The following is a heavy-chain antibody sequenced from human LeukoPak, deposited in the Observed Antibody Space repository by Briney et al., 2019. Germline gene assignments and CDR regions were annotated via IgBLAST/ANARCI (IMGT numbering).Heavy chain of an antibody. J-gene: IGHJ3*02. V-gene: IGHV3-21*01. Sequence: PGGSLRLSCAASGFTFSSYSMNWVRQAPGKGLEWVSSISSSSSYIYYADSMKGRFTISRDNAKNSLYLQMNSLRAEDTAVYYCARDIAALPDAFDIWGQGTMVTVSS. D-gene: IGHD6-6*01. CDR1: GFTFSSYS. CDR2: ISSSSSYI. CDR3: ARDIAALPDAFDI.